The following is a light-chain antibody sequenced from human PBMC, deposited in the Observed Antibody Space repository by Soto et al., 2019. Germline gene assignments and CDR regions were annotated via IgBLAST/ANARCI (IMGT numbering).Light chain of an antibody. CDR2: DAS. J-gene: IGKJ5*01. V-gene: IGKV3-11*01. CDR3: QQRQYWPPIT. CDR1: LNVNSY. Sequence: VFTQPPAXLSXSPAERAALSCRASLNVNSYLAWYQQKPGQAPRLLIYDASNRAAGIPARFSGSGSGTDFTLTISSLEPEDFAIYYCQQRQYWPPITFCQGTRLEV.